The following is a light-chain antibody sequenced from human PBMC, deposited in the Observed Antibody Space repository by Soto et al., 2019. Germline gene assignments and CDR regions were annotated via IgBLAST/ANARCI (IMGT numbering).Light chain of an antibody. J-gene: IGKJ1*01. V-gene: IGKV3-15*01. CDR1: QSVASN. Sequence: EILMTQSPATLSVSPGERVTLSCRASQSVASNLAWYQQIPGQAPRLLIYGASTRATAVPVRFSGSGSGTEFTLTISSLQSEDFAVYYCQQYDNWPRTFGQGTKVEIK. CDR3: QQYDNWPRT. CDR2: GAS.